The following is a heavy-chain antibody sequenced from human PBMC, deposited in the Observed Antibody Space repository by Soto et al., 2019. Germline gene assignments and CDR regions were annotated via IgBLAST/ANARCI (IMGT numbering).Heavy chain of an antibody. CDR1: GFTFSSYS. V-gene: IGHV3-21*01. D-gene: IGHD5-12*01. CDR3: ARDRDIVATIPTFYYYYGMDV. CDR2: ISSSSSYI. J-gene: IGHJ6*02. Sequence: EVQLVESGGGLVKPGGSLRLSCAASGFTFSSYSMNWVRQAPGKGLEWVSSISSSSSYIHYADSVKGRFTISRDNAKNSLYLQMNSLRAEDTAVYYCARDRDIVATIPTFYYYYGMDVWGQGTTVTVSS.